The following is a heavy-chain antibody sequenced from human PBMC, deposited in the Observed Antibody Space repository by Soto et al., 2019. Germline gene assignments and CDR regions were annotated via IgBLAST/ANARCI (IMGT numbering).Heavy chain of an antibody. V-gene: IGHV1-69*13. CDR2: IIPIFGTA. J-gene: IGHJ4*02. Sequence: VASVKVSCKASGGTFSSYAISWVRQAPGQGLEWMGGIIPIFGTANYAQKFQGRVTITADESTSTAYMELSSLRSEDTAVYYCAREPTRYYGSGSRFDYWGQGTLVTVSS. D-gene: IGHD3-10*01. CDR3: AREPTRYYGSGSRFDY. CDR1: GGTFSSYA.